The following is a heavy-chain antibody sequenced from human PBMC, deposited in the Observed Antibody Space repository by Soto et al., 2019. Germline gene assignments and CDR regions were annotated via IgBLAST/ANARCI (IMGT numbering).Heavy chain of an antibody. CDR1: GFSFSSSG. CDR3: ARNGRYYYDSSGYYFGY. D-gene: IGHD3-22*01. J-gene: IGHJ4*02. V-gene: IGHV3-33*01. Sequence: GGSLRLSCAASGFSFSSSGMHWVRQAPGKGLEWVAVIWYDGNKKYYADSVKGRFTISRDNSKNTLYLQMNSLRAEDTAVYYCARNGRYYYDSSGYYFGYWGQGTLVTVSS. CDR2: IWYDGNKK.